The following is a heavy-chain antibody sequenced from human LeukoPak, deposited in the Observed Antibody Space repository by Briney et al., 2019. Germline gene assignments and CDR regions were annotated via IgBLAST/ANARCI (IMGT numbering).Heavy chain of an antibody. V-gene: IGHV4-4*02. J-gene: IGHJ5*02. CDR3: ARHGKSVVVPAAIPSNWFDP. D-gene: IGHD2-2*02. CDR1: GGSISSSNW. CDR2: IYHSGST. Sequence: SGTLSLTCAVSGGSISSSNWWSWVRQPPGKGLEWIGEIYHSGSTNYNPSLKSRVTISVDTSKNQFSLKLSSVTAADTAVYYCARHGKSVVVPAAIPSNWFDPWGQETLVTVSS.